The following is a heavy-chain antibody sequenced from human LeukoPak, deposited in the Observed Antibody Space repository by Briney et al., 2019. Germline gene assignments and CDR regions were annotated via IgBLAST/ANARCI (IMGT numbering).Heavy chain of an antibody. J-gene: IGHJ4*02. CDR3: AKTPLGSSPFDY. CDR1: GFTFSSYV. V-gene: IGHV3-30*18. CDR2: ISYDGSNN. D-gene: IGHD1-26*01. Sequence: PGRSLTLSCAASGFTFSSYVMHWLRQAPGKGLEWVAVISYDGSNNYYADSVRGRFTITRDNSKNTLYLQMNSLRAEDTAVYYCAKTPLGSSPFDYWGQGTLVTVSS.